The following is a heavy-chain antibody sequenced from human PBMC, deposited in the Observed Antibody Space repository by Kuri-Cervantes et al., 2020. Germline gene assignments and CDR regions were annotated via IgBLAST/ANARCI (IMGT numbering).Heavy chain of an antibody. CDR2: INPSGGST. V-gene: IGHV1-46*01. J-gene: IGHJ4*02. CDR1: GYTFTSYY. CDR3: ARFCSGGSCYDQGGY. D-gene: IGHD2-15*01. Sequence: ASVKVSCKASGYTFTSYYMHWVRQAPGQGLEWMGIINPSGGSTSYAQKFQGRVTMTRDTSTSTVYMELSSLRSEDTAVYYCARFCSGGSCYDQGGYWGQGTLVTVSS.